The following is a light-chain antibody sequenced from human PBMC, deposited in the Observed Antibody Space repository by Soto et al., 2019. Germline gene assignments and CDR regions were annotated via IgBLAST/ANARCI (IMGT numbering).Light chain of an antibody. J-gene: IGKJ1*01. CDR3: QQYGSSGT. Sequence: EIVLTHSPGTLSLSPGEIATLSCRASQSVSNNYLAWYQQKPGQAPRLLIYGASNRATGIPDRFSGSGSGTDCTLTISRLEPEDFAVYYCQQYGSSGTFGQGTKVDIK. CDR2: GAS. V-gene: IGKV3-20*01. CDR1: QSVSNNY.